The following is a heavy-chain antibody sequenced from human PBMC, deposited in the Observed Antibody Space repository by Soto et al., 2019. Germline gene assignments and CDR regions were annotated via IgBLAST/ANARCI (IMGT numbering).Heavy chain of an antibody. Sequence: QVQLVESGGGVVQPGRSLTLSCAASGFSLNSYAMHWVRQAPGKGLEWVAVISYDGSNKFYGDSVKGRFTISRDNSKNTLYLHMDSLRTEDKAVYYCESACSSHTCYRQGGMVVWGQGTTVTVSS. CDR1: GFSLNSYA. V-gene: IGHV3-30-3*01. CDR2: ISYDGSNK. J-gene: IGHJ6*02. D-gene: IGHD2-2*02. CDR3: ESACSSHTCYRQGGMVV.